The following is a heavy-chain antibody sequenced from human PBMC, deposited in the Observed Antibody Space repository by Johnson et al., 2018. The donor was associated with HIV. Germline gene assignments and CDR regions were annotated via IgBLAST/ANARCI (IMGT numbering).Heavy chain of an antibody. CDR1: GFTFSSYA. D-gene: IGHD2-15*01. CDR2: ISGSGGST. CDR3: TTDYSTPIVVVVAATPDAFDI. J-gene: IGHJ3*02. Sequence: VQLVESGGGLVQPGGSLRLSCAASGFTFSSYAMSWVRQAPGKGLEWVSAISGSGGSTYYADSVKGRFTILRHDSKNTLYLQMNSLKTEDTAVYYCTTDYSTPIVVVVAATPDAFDIWGRGTMVTVSS. V-gene: IGHV3-23*04.